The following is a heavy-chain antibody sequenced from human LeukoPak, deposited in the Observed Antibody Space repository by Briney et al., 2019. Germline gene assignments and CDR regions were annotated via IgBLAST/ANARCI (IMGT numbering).Heavy chain of an antibody. Sequence: ASVKVSCKASGYTFTSYGISWVRQAPGQGLEWMGWISAYNGNTNYAQKLQGRVTMTTDTSTSTAYMELRSLRSDDTAVYYCARHPPYSNYPYYFDYWGQGTLVTVSS. V-gene: IGHV1-18*04. D-gene: IGHD4-11*01. J-gene: IGHJ4*02. CDR1: GYTFTSYG. CDR3: ARHPPYSNYPYYFDY. CDR2: ISAYNGNT.